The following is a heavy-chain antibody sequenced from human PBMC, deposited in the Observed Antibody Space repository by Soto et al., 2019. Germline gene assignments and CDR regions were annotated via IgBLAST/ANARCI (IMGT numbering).Heavy chain of an antibody. Sequence: GGSLRLSCVGSGFTFGDAWMNWVRQPPGKGMEWVARIERTIHGGVTFYAGSVKGRFTISRDDSQNSVYLQMSSLKVADTAVYFCSTDMIRENVTPFDGYWGRGTLVTVSS. V-gene: IGHV3-15*07. CDR2: IERTIHGGVT. D-gene: IGHD3-10*01. CDR3: STDMIRENVTPFDGY. J-gene: IGHJ4*02. CDR1: GFTFGDAW.